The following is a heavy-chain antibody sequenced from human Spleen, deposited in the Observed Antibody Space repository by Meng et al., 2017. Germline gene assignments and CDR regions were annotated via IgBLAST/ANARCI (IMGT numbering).Heavy chain of an antibody. V-gene: IGHV1-2*06. CDR3: ARDRRWFGELLRAGLLNWFDP. D-gene: IGHD3-10*01. CDR2: INPNSGGT. Sequence: ASVKVSCKASGYTFTGYYMHWVRQAPGQGLEWMGRINPNSGGTNYAQKFQGRVTMTRDTSISTAYMELSRLRSDDTAVYYCARDRRWFGELLRAGLLNWFDPWGQGTLVTVSS. CDR1: GYTFTGYY. J-gene: IGHJ5*02.